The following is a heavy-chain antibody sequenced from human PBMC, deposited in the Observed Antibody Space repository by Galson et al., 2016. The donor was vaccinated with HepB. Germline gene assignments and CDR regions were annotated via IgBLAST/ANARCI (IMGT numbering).Heavy chain of an antibody. V-gene: IGHV4-39*01. CDR3: ASHDDSDWDY. D-gene: IGHD3-9*01. Sequence: ETLSLTCTVSGGSIRGSIYYWGWIRQPPGKGLEWIGSIYHSGNTYYSPSLSPSLKSRVPISVDTSKNQFSLKLRSVTAADTDVYYCASHDDSDWDYWGQGTLVTVSP. CDR1: GGSIRGSIYY. CDR2: IYHSGNT. J-gene: IGHJ4*02.